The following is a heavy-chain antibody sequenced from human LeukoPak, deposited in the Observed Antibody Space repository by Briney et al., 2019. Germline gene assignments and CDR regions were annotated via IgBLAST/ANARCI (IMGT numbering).Heavy chain of an antibody. CDR3: ARDSSSWYVPNYYYGMDV. Sequence: SETLSLTCTVSGGSISSGDYYWSWIRQPPGKGLEWIGYIYYSGSTYYNPSLKSRVTISVDTSKNQFSLKLSSVTAADTAVYYCARDSSSWYVPNYYYGMDVWGQGTTVTVSS. J-gene: IGHJ6*02. CDR2: IYYSGST. V-gene: IGHV4-30-4*02. CDR1: GGSISSGDYY. D-gene: IGHD6-13*01.